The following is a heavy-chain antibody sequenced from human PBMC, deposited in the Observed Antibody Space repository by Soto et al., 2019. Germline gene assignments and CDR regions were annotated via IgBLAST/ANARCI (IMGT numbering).Heavy chain of an antibody. D-gene: IGHD3-10*01. CDR3: ASSAGLSGDFFSYTGMDV. CDR2: VYTSDYT. CDR1: GASIRSYY. Sequence: PSETLSLTCSVSGASIRSYYWHWIRQPPGKGLEWIGYVYTSDYTRYSSSLKSRVTISVDTSKSQFYLRLNSVTAADTAVYYCASSAGLSGDFFSYTGMDVWGKGTTVTVSS. J-gene: IGHJ6*04. V-gene: IGHV4-4*08.